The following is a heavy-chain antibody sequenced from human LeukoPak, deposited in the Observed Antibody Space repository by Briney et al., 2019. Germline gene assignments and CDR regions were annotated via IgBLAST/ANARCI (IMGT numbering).Heavy chain of an antibody. CDR1: GVSISSSSYY. CDR2: IYYRGST. V-gene: IGHV4-39*07. J-gene: IGHJ4*02. Sequence: PSETLSLTCTVSGVSISSSSYYWGWIRQPQGKGLEWIGSIYYRGSTYYNPSLKSRVTISVDTSKNPFSLKLSSVTAADTAVYYCARDFSYDSSGYYSPYFDYWGQGTLVTVSP. D-gene: IGHD3-22*01. CDR3: ARDFSYDSSGYYSPYFDY.